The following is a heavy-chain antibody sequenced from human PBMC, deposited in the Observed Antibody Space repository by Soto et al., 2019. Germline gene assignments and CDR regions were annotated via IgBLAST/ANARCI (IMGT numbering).Heavy chain of an antibody. CDR2: IYYSGST. V-gene: IGHV4-31*03. CDR1: GGSISSGGYY. D-gene: IGHD3-10*01. J-gene: IGHJ4*02. CDR3: ARATIDYYGSGRLFDY. Sequence: QVQLQESGPGLVKPSQTLSLTCTVSGGSISSGGYYWSWIRQHPGNGLEWIGYIYYSGSTYYNPSLKSRVTISVDTSKNQFSLKLSSVTAADTAVYYCARATIDYYGSGRLFDYWGQGTLVTVSS.